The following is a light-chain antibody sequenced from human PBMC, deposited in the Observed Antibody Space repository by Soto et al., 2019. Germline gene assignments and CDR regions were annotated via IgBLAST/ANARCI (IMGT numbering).Light chain of an antibody. Sequence: QSALTQPASVSGSPGQSITISCTGTSSDVGGYNYVSWYQQHPGKAPKLMIYDVSNRPSGVSNRFSGSKSGNTDSLTISGLQAEDEADYYCSSYTSSSTVVVFGGGTKLTVL. CDR2: DVS. J-gene: IGLJ2*01. V-gene: IGLV2-14*01. CDR3: SSYTSSSTVVV. CDR1: SSDVGGYNY.